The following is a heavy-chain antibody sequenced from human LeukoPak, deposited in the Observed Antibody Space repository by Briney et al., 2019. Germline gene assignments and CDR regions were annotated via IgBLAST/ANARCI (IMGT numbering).Heavy chain of an antibody. Sequence: GGSLRLSCAASGFTLSNYWMHWVRQAPGKGLVWVSRINSDGSSTTYADSVKGRFTISRDNAKNTLYLQMNSLRAEDTAVYYCARGPNVLGYLWGRGTLVTVSS. V-gene: IGHV3-74*01. D-gene: IGHD3-3*02. CDR1: GFTLSNYW. J-gene: IGHJ2*01. CDR2: INSDGSST. CDR3: ARGPNVLGYL.